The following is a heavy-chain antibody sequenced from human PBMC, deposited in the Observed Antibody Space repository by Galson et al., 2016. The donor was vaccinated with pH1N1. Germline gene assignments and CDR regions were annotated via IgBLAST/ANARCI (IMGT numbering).Heavy chain of an antibody. CDR3: ARGLLSENDVGMDV. CDR1: GFPFSSHW. J-gene: IGHJ6*02. CDR2: IKSDASKI. D-gene: IGHD1-1*01. V-gene: IGHV3-74*01. Sequence: SLRLSCAASGFPFSSHWFYWVRQAPDKGLVWVSRIKSDASKIYYADFVRGRFTISRDNAKDTVFLEMNSLRVEDTAVYYCARGLLSENDVGMDVWGQGTTVIVSS.